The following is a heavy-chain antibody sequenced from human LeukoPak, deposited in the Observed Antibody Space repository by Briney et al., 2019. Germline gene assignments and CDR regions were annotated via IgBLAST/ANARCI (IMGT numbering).Heavy chain of an antibody. CDR1: GFTFSSYW. Sequence: PGGSLRLSCVASGFTFSSYWMSWVRQAPGKGLEWVANIKQDGSEKYYVDSVKGRFTISRDNAKNSLYLQMNSLRAEDTAVYYCARDGDYYGSGSFHYGMDVWGQGTTVTVSS. J-gene: IGHJ6*02. CDR3: ARDGDYYGSGSFHYGMDV. V-gene: IGHV3-7*05. CDR2: IKQDGSEK. D-gene: IGHD3-10*01.